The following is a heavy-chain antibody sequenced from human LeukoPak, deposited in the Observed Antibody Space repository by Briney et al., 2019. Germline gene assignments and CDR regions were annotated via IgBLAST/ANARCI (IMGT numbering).Heavy chain of an antibody. Sequence: ASVKVSCKASGYTFTSFEISWVRQAPGQGVEWMGWISSYTGNTNYAQKLQGRVTMTTDTSTSTAYMELRSLRSDDTAVYYCARSHSLGDAFDIWGQGTMVTVSS. CDR3: ARSHSLGDAFDI. CDR2: ISSYTGNT. J-gene: IGHJ3*02. CDR1: GYTFTSFE. V-gene: IGHV1-18*01.